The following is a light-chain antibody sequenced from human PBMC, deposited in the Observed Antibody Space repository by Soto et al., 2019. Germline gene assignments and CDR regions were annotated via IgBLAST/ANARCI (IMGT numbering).Light chain of an antibody. CDR2: YAS. Sequence: MTQSPSTLSVSVGDRVTLSCRASQSISSNLAWYQQKTGQDPRVHISYASNRATRIPARFSGSGSGTEFTLSILRLESEDFSVYYCQQNYAWRTFGGGTKVDI. V-gene: IGKV3-15*01. CDR3: QQNYAWRT. CDR1: QSISSN. J-gene: IGKJ4*02.